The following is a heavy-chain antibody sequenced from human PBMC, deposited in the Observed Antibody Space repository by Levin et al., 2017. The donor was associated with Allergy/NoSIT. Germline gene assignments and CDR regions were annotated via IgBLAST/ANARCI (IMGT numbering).Heavy chain of an antibody. D-gene: IGHD4-11*01. CDR1: GFTFSDNY. V-gene: IGHV3-72*01. Sequence: PGGSLRLSCAASGFTFSDNYMDWVRQAPGKGLEWVGRSRNKANRHSTEYAASVKGRFTISRDDSEKSLYLQMNSLKTEDTAVYYCARADVGTVDYWGQGSLVNVSSGECLRADVGRVDYWGQGTLVTVSS. J-gene: IGHJ4*02. CDR3: ARADVGTVDYWGQGSLVNVSSGECLRADVGRVDY. CDR2: SRNKANRHST.